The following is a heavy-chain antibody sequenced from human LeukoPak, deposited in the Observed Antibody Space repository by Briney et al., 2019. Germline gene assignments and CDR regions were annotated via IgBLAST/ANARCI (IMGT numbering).Heavy chain of an antibody. Sequence: GGSLRLSCAASGFTFSSFAMNWVRQTPGKGLEWVSAISGSGDSTYYADYVKGRFTISRDNSKNTLYLLMNSLRADDTAVYYCAKRRGSSGFYPPFDYWGQGTLVTVSS. CDR3: AKRRGSSGFYPPFDY. CDR1: GFTFSSFA. CDR2: ISGSGDST. D-gene: IGHD3-22*01. J-gene: IGHJ4*02. V-gene: IGHV3-23*01.